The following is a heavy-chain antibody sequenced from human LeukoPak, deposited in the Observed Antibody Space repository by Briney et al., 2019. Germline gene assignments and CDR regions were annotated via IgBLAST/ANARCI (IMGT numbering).Heavy chain of an antibody. Sequence: PGGSLRLSCAASGFTFSSYSMNWVRQAPGKGLEWVSSISSSSSYIYYADSVKGRFAISRDNAKNSLYLQMNSLRAEDTAVYYCAKAELPRGYSYGYYFDYWGQGTLVTVSS. CDR1: GFTFSSYS. CDR2: ISSSSSYI. V-gene: IGHV3-21*04. J-gene: IGHJ4*02. D-gene: IGHD5-18*01. CDR3: AKAELPRGYSYGYYFDY.